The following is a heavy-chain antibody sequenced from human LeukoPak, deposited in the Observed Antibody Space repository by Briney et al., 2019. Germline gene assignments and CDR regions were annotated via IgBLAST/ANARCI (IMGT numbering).Heavy chain of an antibody. D-gene: IGHD6-19*01. J-gene: IGHJ5*02. CDR3: AGVDSSGWYNWFDP. CDR2: ITSSGGYT. CDR1: GFTFSDYY. V-gene: IGHV3-11*06. Sequence: GGSLRLSCAASGFTFSDYYMSWIRQAPGKGLEWISYITSSGGYTNYADAVKGRFTISRDNAKKSLYLQMNSLRAEDTAVYYCAGVDSSGWYNWFDPWGQGTLVTVSS.